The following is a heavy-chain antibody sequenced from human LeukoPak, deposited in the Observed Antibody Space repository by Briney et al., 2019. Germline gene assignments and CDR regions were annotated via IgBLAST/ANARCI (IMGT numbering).Heavy chain of an antibody. J-gene: IGHJ3*02. V-gene: IGHV7-4-1*02. D-gene: IGHD1-1*01. CDR2: INTNTGNP. CDR1: GYTFTSYA. Sequence: GASVKVSCKASGYTFTSYAMNWVRQAPGQGLEWMGWINTNTGNPTYAQGFTGRFVFSLDTSVSTAYLQISSLKAKDTAVYYCASRTGTTTGMSIAFDIWGQGTVVTVSP. CDR3: ASRTGTTTGMSIAFDI.